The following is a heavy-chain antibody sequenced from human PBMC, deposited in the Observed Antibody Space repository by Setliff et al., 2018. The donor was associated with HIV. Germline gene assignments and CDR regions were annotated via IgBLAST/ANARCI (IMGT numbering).Heavy chain of an antibody. CDR1: GYTLSELS. J-gene: IGHJ4*02. CDR2: FDPEDGET. CDR3: ARQLSNSLDY. Sequence: ASVKVSCKVSGYTLSELSMHWVRQAPGEGLEWMGGFDPEDGETIYAEKFQGRVTMTRDTSISTAYMEFNSLTSDDTAVYYCARQLSNSLDYWGQGTLVTVSS. V-gene: IGHV1-24*01. D-gene: IGHD1-1*01.